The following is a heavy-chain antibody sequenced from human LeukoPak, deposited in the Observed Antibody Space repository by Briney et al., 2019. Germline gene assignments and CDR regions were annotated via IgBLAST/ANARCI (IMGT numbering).Heavy chain of an antibody. V-gene: IGHV4-59*08. CDR1: GGSISSYY. Sequence: PSETLSLTCTVSGGSISSYYWSWIRQPPGKGLEWIGYIYYSGSTNYNPSLKSRVTISVDTSKNQFSLKLSSVTAADTAVYYCARLDPGITMVRGVIITDYYYYGMDVWGQGTTVTVSS. J-gene: IGHJ6*02. CDR3: ARLDPGITMVRGVIITDYYYYGMDV. CDR2: IYYSGST. D-gene: IGHD3-10*01.